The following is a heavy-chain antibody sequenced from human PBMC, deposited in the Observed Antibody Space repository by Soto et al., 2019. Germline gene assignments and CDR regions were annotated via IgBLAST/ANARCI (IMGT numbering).Heavy chain of an antibody. CDR3: ARDRWFGEGDYYGMDV. V-gene: IGHV3-48*03. CDR2: ISSSGSTI. CDR1: GFTFSSYE. J-gene: IGHJ6*02. D-gene: IGHD3-10*01. Sequence: PGGSLRLSCAASGFTFSSYEMNWVRQAPGKGLEWVSYISSSGSTIYYADSVKGRFTISRDNAKNSLYLQMNSLRAEDTAVYYCARDRWFGEGDYYGMDVWGQGTTVTVSS.